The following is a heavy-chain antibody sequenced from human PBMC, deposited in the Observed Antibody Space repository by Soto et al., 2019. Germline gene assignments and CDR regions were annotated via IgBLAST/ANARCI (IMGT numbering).Heavy chain of an antibody. CDR3: AHAGDYDLLTFDH. CDR2: IYWDDDK. J-gene: IGHJ4*02. D-gene: IGHD4-17*01. CDR1: GFSLSANGMC. V-gene: IGHV2-5*02. Sequence: SGPTLVNPTQTLTLTCTFSGFSLSANGMCLSWIRQPPGKALEWLALIYWDDDKRYSPSLKDRLAISKDTSSNQVVLTITNIDPGDSATYFCAHAGDYDLLTFDHWGPGTLVTVSS.